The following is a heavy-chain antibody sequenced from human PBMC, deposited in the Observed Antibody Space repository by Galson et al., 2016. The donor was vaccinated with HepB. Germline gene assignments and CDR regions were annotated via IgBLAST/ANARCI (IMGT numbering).Heavy chain of an antibody. J-gene: IGHJ4*02. D-gene: IGHD3-10*01. CDR3: ASLPLGGISIIRGDPFDH. CDR2: INPNSGAT. V-gene: IGHV1-2*02. Sequence: SVKVSCKASGDTFTGYSIHWVRQAPGQGLEWMGWINPNSGATNYAQKFQGRVTMTGDTPISTAYVEVSRLTSDDTAVYYCASLPLGGISIIRGDPFDHWGQGTLVTVSS. CDR1: GDTFTGYS.